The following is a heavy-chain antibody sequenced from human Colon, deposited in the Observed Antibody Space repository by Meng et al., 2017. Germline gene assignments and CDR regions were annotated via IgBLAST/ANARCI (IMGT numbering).Heavy chain of an antibody. CDR1: GGSVSSASYY. J-gene: IGHJ4*02. CDR2: IHYSGSR. V-gene: IGHV4-61*01. Sequence: VPLQEAGPGLVKPSKTLSLPCNVSGGSVSSASYYWSWIRQPPGKGLEWIGLIHYSGSRNYNPSLKSRVTMSVDTSKNQVSLRLTSVTAADTAVYYCARFYGSGTFEVHDYWGQGTLVTVSS. D-gene: IGHD3-10*01. CDR3: ARFYGSGTFEVHDY.